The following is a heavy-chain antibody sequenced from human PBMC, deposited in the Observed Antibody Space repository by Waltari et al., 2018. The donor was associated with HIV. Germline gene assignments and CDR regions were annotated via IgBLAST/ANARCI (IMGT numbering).Heavy chain of an antibody. J-gene: IGHJ4*02. CDR3: ARSGVTYGSGWSY. D-gene: IGHD6-19*01. CDR1: GYSFTTYW. V-gene: IGHV5-10-1*01. Sequence: EVQLVQSGAEVKKPGESLRISCKGSGYSFTTYWIRWVRQMPGKGLEWMGRIDPIDSYTNYSPSFQGHVTMSTDKSISTAYLQWSSLKASDTAMYYGARSGVTYGSGWSYWGQGTLVTVSS. CDR2: IDPIDSYT.